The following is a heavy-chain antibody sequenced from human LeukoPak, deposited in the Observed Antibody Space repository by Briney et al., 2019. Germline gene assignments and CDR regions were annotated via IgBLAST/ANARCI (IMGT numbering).Heavy chain of an antibody. CDR1: GYTFTSYG. D-gene: IGHD3-10*01. V-gene: IGHV1-18*01. J-gene: IGHJ5*02. CDR2: ISAYNGNT. Sequence: ASVKVSCKASGYTFTSYGISWVRQAPGQGLEWMGWISAYNGNTNYAQKLQGRVTMTTDTSTSTAYMELRSLRSDDAAVYYCARKKKIYGSGSNWFDPWGQGTLVTVSS. CDR3: ARKKKIYGSGSNWFDP.